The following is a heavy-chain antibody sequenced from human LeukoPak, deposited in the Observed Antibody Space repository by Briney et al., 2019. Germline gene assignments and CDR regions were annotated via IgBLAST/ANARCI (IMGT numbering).Heavy chain of an antibody. J-gene: IGHJ4*02. V-gene: IGHV4-59*01. D-gene: IGHD6-13*01. CDR1: GGSIGSYY. CDR3: ARGGGYSSSWSY. Sequence: SETLSLTCTVSGGSIGSYYWSWIRQPPGKGLEWIGYIYYSGSTNYNPSLMSRGTTPVDTSKNQFSPKMSSVTAADTAVYYCARGGGYSSSWSYWGQGTLVTVSS. CDR2: IYYSGST.